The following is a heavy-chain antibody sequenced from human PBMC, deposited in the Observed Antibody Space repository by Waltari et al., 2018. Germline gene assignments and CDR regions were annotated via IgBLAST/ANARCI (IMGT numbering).Heavy chain of an antibody. CDR3: ARLGYCSSTSCYTTFFDAFDI. Sequence: QVQLQESGPGLVKPSETLSLTCSVSGGSIDSDTYYWGWIRQPPGKGLEWIGSFYYGVSTYYNPSLKGRVAISVHTSKRQFSLKLTSVTAADTALYFCARLGYCSSTSCYTTFFDAFDIWGQGTMVTVSS. J-gene: IGHJ3*02. CDR1: GGSIDSDTYY. CDR2: FYYGVST. D-gene: IGHD2-2*02. V-gene: IGHV4-39*07.